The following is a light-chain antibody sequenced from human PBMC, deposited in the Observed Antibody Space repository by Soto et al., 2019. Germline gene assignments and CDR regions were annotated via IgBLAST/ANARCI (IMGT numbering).Light chain of an antibody. J-gene: IGLJ1*01. Sequence: QCALTQPPSASGTPGQRVTISCSGGSSNIGTNAVNWYQQLPGTAPKLLIYNNNQRPSGVPDRFSGSKSGTSASLAISGLQSEDEADYYCAAWDDSLNGYVFGTGTKVTVL. CDR2: NNN. CDR3: AAWDDSLNGYV. V-gene: IGLV1-44*01. CDR1: SSNIGTNA.